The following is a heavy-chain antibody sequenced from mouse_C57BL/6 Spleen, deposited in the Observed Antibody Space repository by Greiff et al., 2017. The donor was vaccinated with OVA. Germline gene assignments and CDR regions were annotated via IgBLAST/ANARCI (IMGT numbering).Heavy chain of an antibody. D-gene: IGHD1-1*01. Sequence: EVQLQQSGGGLVQPGGSMKLSCAASGFTFSDAWMDWVRQSPEKGLEWVAEIRNKANNHATYYAESVKGRFTISRDDSKSSVYLQMNSLRAEDTGIYYCTRSPITTVVATGYFDVWGTGTTVTVSS. V-gene: IGHV6-6*01. CDR3: TRSPITTVVATGYFDV. J-gene: IGHJ1*03. CDR1: GFTFSDAW. CDR2: IRNKANNHAT.